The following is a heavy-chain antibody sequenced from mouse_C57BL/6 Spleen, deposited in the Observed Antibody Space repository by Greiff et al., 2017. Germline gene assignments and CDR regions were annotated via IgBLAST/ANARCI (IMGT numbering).Heavy chain of an antibody. CDR2: IDPENGDT. J-gene: IGHJ1*03. CDR3: TTYPHYYGSSYWYFDV. V-gene: IGHV14-4*01. D-gene: IGHD1-1*01. Sequence: EVQLQQSGAELVRPGASVKLSCTASGFNIKDDYMHWVKQRPEQGLEWIGWIDPENGDTEYASKFQGKATITADTSSNTAYLQLSSLTSEDTAVYYCTTYPHYYGSSYWYFDVWGTGTTVTVSS. CDR1: GFNIKDDY.